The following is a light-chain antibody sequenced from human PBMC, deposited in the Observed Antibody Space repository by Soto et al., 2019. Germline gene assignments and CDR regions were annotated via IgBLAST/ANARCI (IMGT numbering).Light chain of an antibody. Sequence: EIVLTQSPATLSLSPGERATLSCRASQSVSSYLAWYQQKPGQAPRLLIYDASNRATGIPARSSGSGSGTDFTLTISSLEPEDFAIYYCQQRSNWPPALTFGGGTKVEI. V-gene: IGKV3-11*01. J-gene: IGKJ4*01. CDR3: QQRSNWPPALT. CDR1: QSVSSY. CDR2: DAS.